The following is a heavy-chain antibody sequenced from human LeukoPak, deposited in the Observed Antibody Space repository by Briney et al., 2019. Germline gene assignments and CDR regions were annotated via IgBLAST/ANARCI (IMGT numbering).Heavy chain of an antibody. CDR1: AGTFSSYA. J-gene: IGHJ6*03. Sequence: ASVKVSCKASAGTFSSYAISWVRQAPGQGLEWMGGIIPIFGTANYAQKFQGRVTITTDESTSTAYMELSSLRSEDTAVYYCARAARDIVVVPAAMRNYYYYYMDVWGKGTTVTVSS. CDR3: ARAARDIVVVPAAMRNYYYYYMDV. V-gene: IGHV1-69*05. D-gene: IGHD2-2*01. CDR2: IIPIFGTA.